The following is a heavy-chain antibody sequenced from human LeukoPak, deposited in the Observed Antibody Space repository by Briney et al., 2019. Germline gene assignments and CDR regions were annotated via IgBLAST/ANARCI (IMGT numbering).Heavy chain of an antibody. V-gene: IGHV3-30*02. CDR3: AARGYYYDSSGYPRLDY. CDR2: IRYDGSNK. D-gene: IGHD3-22*01. CDR1: GFTFSSYG. J-gene: IGHJ4*02. Sequence: GGSLRLSCAASGFTFSSYGMHWVRQAPGKGLEWVAFIRYDGSNKYYADSVKGRFTISRDNSKNTLYLQMNSLRAEDTAVYYCAARGYYYDSSGYPRLDYWGQGTLVTVSS.